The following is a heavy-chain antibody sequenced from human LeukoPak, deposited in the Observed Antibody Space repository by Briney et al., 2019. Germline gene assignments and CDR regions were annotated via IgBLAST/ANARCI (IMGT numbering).Heavy chain of an antibody. J-gene: IGHJ6*04. V-gene: IGHV3-7*01. CDR3: AELGITMIGGV. Sequence: GGSLRLSCVASGFTFGDLWMNWVRQAPGKGLEWVANINPDGSEKYYVDSVEGRFTVSRDNAKNSLYLQMNSLRGEDTAVYYCAELGITMIGGVWGKGTTVTISS. CDR1: GFTFGDLW. CDR2: INPDGSEK. D-gene: IGHD3-10*02.